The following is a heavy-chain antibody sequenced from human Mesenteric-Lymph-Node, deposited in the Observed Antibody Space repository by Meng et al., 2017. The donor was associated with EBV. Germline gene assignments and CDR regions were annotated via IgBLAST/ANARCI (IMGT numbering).Heavy chain of an antibody. D-gene: IGHD3-22*01. J-gene: IGHJ4*02. CDR3: ARADYYDTSGVVDY. Sequence: QLAASGPGLVKPSETLSLTCTVSGGSIGSPIYYWGWIRQPPGKGLEWIGTFSYSGTTYYNTSLKSRVTISVDMSKNQFSLKLSSVTAADTAVYFCARADYYDTSGVVDYWGQGTLVTVSS. CDR1: GGSIGSPIYY. CDR2: FSYSGTT. V-gene: IGHV4-39*01.